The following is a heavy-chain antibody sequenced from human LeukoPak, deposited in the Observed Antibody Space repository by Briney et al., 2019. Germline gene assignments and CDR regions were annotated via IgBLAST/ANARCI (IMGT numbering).Heavy chain of an antibody. Sequence: GGSLRLSCAASGFTVSSNYISWVRQAPGKGLEWVSYISSSGSTIYYADSVKGRFTISRDNAKNSLYLQMNSLRAEDTAVYYCAELGITMIGGVWGKGTTVTISS. V-gene: IGHV3-11*04. CDR1: GFTVSSNY. D-gene: IGHD3-10*02. CDR2: ISSSGSTI. CDR3: AELGITMIGGV. J-gene: IGHJ6*04.